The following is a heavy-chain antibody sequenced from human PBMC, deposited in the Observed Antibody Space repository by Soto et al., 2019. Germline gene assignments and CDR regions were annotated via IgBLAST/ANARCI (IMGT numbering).Heavy chain of an antibody. CDR3: AKQSPQGREIDY. V-gene: IGHV3-23*01. J-gene: IGHJ4*02. CDR2: ISGSGGST. Sequence: PGGSLRPSCAASGFTFSSYATSWVRHAPGKGLEWVSAISGSGGSTYYADSVKGRFTISRDNSKNTLYLQMSSLRAEDTAVYYCAKQSPQGREIDYWGQGTLVTVSS. CDR1: GFTFSSYA.